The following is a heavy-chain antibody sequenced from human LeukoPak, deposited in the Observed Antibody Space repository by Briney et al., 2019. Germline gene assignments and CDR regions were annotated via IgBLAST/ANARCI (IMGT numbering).Heavy chain of an antibody. J-gene: IGHJ4*02. CDR1: GFTFSSYA. CDR2: ISGSGGST. Sequence: GGSLRLSCAASGFTFSSYAMSWVRQAPGKGLEWVSAISGSGGSTYYADSVKGRFTISRDNSKNTLYLQMNSLRAEDTAVYYCARVRVRHYYDSSGYYYDYWGQGTLVTVSS. D-gene: IGHD3-22*01. V-gene: IGHV3-23*01. CDR3: ARVRVRHYYDSSGYYYDY.